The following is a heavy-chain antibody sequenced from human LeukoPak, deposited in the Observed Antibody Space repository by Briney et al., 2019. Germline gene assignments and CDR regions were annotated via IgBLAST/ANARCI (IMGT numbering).Heavy chain of an antibody. CDR2: IYYSGST. CDR3: ARGPRGYGLGWYFDL. V-gene: IGHV4-39*01. CDR1: GGSISSSSYY. Sequence: PSETLSLTCTVSGGSISSSSYYWGWIRQPPGKGLEWIGSIYYSGSTYYNPSLKSRVTISVDTSKNQFSLKLSSVTAADTAVYYCARGPRGYGLGWYFDLWGRGTLVTVSS. J-gene: IGHJ2*01. D-gene: IGHD3-10*01.